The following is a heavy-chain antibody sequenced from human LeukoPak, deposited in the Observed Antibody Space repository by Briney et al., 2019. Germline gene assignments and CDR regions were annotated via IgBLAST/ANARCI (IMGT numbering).Heavy chain of an antibody. CDR2: ISGSGGST. D-gene: IGHD6-13*01. V-gene: IGHV3-23*01. Sequence: GGSLRLSCAASGFTFSSYSMSSVRQAPGKGLGWVSAISGSGGSTYYADSVKGRFTISRDNSKNTLYLQMNSLRAEATAVYYCANDREGYGAAGTGFDYWGQGTLVTVSS. CDR3: ANDREGYGAAGTGFDY. CDR1: GFTFSSYS. J-gene: IGHJ4*02.